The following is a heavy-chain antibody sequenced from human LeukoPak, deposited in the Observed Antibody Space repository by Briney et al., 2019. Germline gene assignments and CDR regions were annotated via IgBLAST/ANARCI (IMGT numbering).Heavy chain of an antibody. CDR3: AREGHYYDSSGYYGYYFDY. J-gene: IGHJ4*02. CDR1: GGSISSGGYY. Sequence: SQTLSLTRTVSGGSISSGGYYWSWIRQHPGKGLEWIGYIYYSGSTYYNPSLKSRVTISVDTSKNQFSLKLSSVTAADTAVYYCAREGHYYDSSGYYGYYFDYWGQGTLVTVSS. CDR2: IYYSGST. V-gene: IGHV4-31*03. D-gene: IGHD3-22*01.